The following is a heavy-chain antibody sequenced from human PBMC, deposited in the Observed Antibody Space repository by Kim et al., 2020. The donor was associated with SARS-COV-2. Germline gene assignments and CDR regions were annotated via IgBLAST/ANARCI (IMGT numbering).Heavy chain of an antibody. D-gene: IGHD1-1*01. J-gene: IGHJ4*02. Sequence: GGSLRLSCAASGFTFSSYSMNWVRQAPGKGLEWVSSISSSSSYIYYADSVKGRFTISRDNAKNSLYLQMNSLRAEDTAVYYCARDRSLQFPFDYWGQGTLVTVSS. CDR2: ISSSSSYI. CDR1: GFTFSSYS. V-gene: IGHV3-21*01. CDR3: ARDRSLQFPFDY.